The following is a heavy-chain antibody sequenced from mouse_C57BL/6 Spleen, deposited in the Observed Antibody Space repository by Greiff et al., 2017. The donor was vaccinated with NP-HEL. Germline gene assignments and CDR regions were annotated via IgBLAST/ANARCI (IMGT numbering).Heavy chain of an antibody. CDR3: TRGTMVTTSWFAY. J-gene: IGHJ3*01. D-gene: IGHD2-2*01. CDR2: IDPETGGT. Sequence: QVHVKQSGAELVRPGASVTLSCKASGYTFTDYEMHWVKQTPVHGLEWIGAIDPETGGTAYKQKFKGKAILTADKSSSTAYMELRSLTSEDSAVYYCTRGTMVTTSWFAYWGQGTLVTVSA. V-gene: IGHV1-15*01. CDR1: GYTFTDYE.